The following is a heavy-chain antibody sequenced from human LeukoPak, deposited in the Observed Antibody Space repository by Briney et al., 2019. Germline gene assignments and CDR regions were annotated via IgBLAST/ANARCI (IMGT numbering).Heavy chain of an antibody. V-gene: IGHV1-18*01. CDR3: ARGYGDYSYYYGMDV. J-gene: IGHJ6*02. Sequence: ASVKVSCKASGYTCSSNGFSWVRRAPGQGPEWMGWISAYNGNTNYAQKFQGRVTMTTDTSTSTAYMELRSLRSDDTAVYYCARGYGDYSYYYGMDVWSQGTTVTVSS. CDR1: GYTCSSNG. D-gene: IGHD4-17*01. CDR2: ISAYNGNT.